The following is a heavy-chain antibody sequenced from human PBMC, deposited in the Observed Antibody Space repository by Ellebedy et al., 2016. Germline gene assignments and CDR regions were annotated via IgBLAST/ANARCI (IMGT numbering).Heavy chain of an antibody. CDR1: GFTFSSYA. CDR3: ARDAYGMDV. CDR2: ISYDGSNK. Sequence: GESLKISCAASGFTFSSYAMHWVRQALGKGLEWVAVISYDGSNKYYADSVKGRFTISRDNSKNTLYLQMNSLRAEDTAVYYCARDAYGMDVWGQGTTVTVSS. J-gene: IGHJ6*02. V-gene: IGHV3-30-3*01.